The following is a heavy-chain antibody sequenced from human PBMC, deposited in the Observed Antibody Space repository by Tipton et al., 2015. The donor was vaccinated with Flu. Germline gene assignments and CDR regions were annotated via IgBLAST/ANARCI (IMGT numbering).Heavy chain of an antibody. CDR2: ISHTGTA. V-gene: IGHV4-38-2*02. J-gene: IGHJ5*02. CDR3: ARDRWEYASGFDP. D-gene: IGHD6-19*01. CDR1: GYSISSGYY. Sequence: TLSLTCSVSGYSISSGYYWAWIRQPPGKGLEWIGSISHTGTANYNPSLRSRVTISVDTSKNQFSLRLTSVTAADTAVYYCARDRWEYASGFDPWGQGTLVAVSS.